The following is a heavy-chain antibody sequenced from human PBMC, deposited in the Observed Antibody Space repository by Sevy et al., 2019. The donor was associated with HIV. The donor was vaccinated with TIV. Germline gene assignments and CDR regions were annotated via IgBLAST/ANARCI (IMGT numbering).Heavy chain of an antibody. Sequence: ASVKVSCKASGYTFTSYDINWVRQATGQGLEWMGWMNPNSGNTGYAQKFQGRVTMTRNTSISTAYMELSSLRSEDTAVYYCAGARPPHPYYDFWSGYLNWFDPWGQGTLVTVSS. V-gene: IGHV1-8*01. CDR1: GYTFTSYD. CDR2: MNPNSGNT. J-gene: IGHJ5*02. CDR3: AGARPPHPYYDFWSGYLNWFDP. D-gene: IGHD3-3*01.